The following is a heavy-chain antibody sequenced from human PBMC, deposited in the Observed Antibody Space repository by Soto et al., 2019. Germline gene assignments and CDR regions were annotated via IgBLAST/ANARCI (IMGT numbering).Heavy chain of an antibody. J-gene: IGHJ5*02. Sequence: ASVNVSCKASGYTFTSYDINWVRQATGQGLEWMGWMNPNSGNTGYAQKFQGRVTRTRNTSISTAYMELSSLRSEDTAVYYCARAWGLLWFGESTRGWFDPWGQGTLVTVSS. D-gene: IGHD3-10*01. CDR2: MNPNSGNT. CDR1: GYTFTSYD. V-gene: IGHV1-8*01. CDR3: ARAWGLLWFGESTRGWFDP.